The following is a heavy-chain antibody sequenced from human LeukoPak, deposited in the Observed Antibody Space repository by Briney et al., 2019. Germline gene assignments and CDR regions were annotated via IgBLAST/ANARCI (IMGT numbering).Heavy chain of an antibody. V-gene: IGHV3-30*02. CDR3: AKDQPKYSSGWYTLDY. Sequence: PGGSLRLSCAASGFTFSSYGMHWVRQAPGKGLEWVAFIRYDGSNKYYADSVKGRFTISRDNPKNTLYLQMNSLRAEDTAVYYCAKDQPKYSSGWYTLDYWGQGTLVTVSS. D-gene: IGHD6-19*01. CDR1: GFTFSSYG. J-gene: IGHJ4*02. CDR2: IRYDGSNK.